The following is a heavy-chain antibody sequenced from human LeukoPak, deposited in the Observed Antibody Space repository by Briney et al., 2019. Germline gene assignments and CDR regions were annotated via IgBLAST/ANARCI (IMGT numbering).Heavy chain of an antibody. CDR3: ARRDSSGWYYFDY. CDR2: IYYSGST. J-gene: IGHJ4*02. Sequence: SETLSLTCTVSGGSISSYYWSWIRQPPGKGLEWIGYIYYSGSTNYNPSLKSRVTISVDTSKNQFSLKLSSVTAADTAVCYCARRDSSGWYYFDYWGQGTLVTVSS. CDR1: GGSISSYY. D-gene: IGHD6-19*01. V-gene: IGHV4-59*01.